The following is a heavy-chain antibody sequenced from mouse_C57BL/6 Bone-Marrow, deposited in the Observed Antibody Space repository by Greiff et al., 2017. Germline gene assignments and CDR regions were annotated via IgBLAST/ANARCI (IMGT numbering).Heavy chain of an antibody. J-gene: IGHJ3*01. CDR3: AGGPYSPDGFAY. CDR2: IHPNSGST. D-gene: IGHD2-10*01. Sequence: VQLQQPGAELVKPGASVKLSCKASGYTFTSYWMHWVKQRPGQGLEWIGMIHPNSGSTNYNEKFKSKATLTVDTSSSTAYMQLSSLTSEDSAVXYCAGGPYSPDGFAYWGQGTLVTVSA. V-gene: IGHV1-64*01. CDR1: GYTFTSYW.